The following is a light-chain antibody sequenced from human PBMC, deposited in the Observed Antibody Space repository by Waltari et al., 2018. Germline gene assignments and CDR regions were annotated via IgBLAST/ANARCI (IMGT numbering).Light chain of an antibody. J-gene: IGKJ2*01. CDR3: QQYNNWPYT. Sequence: EIVMTQSPATLSVSPGERATLSCRASQSVSSNFAWSQQKPGQAPRLLIYGASTRATGIPARFSGSGSGTEFTLTISSLQSEDFAVYYCQQYNNWPYTFGQGTKLEIK. CDR2: GAS. V-gene: IGKV3-15*01. CDR1: QSVSSN.